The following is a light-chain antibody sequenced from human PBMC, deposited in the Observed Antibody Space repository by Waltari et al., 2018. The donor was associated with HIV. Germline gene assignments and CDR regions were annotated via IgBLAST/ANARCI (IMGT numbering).Light chain of an antibody. Sequence: EIVLTKSPGTMSLSPGDRATLSCRASQSVSSSYLAWYQQKPGQAPRLLIYGASSRATGIPDRFSGSGSGTDFTLTISRLEPEDFAVYYCQQYGSSPPYTFGQGTKLEIK. CDR1: QSVSSSY. CDR3: QQYGSSPPYT. V-gene: IGKV3-20*01. J-gene: IGKJ2*01. CDR2: GAS.